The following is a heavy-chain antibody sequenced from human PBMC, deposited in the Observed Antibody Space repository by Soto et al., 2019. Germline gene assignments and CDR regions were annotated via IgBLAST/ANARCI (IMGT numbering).Heavy chain of an antibody. V-gene: IGHV3-23*01. CDR2: ISGSGGST. CDR3: ARDTYQWELYNFDY. CDR1: GFTFSSYA. J-gene: IGHJ4*02. D-gene: IGHD1-26*01. Sequence: GGSLRLSCAASGFTFSSYAMSWVRQAPGKGLEWVSAISGSGGSTYYADSVKGRFTISRDDSKNTLYLQMNSLRAEDTAVYYCARDTYQWELYNFDYWGQGTLVTVSS.